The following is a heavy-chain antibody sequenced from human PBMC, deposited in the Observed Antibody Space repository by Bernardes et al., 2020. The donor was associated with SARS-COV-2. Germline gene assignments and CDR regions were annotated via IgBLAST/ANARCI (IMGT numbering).Heavy chain of an antibody. CDR1: GFTFSSYA. D-gene: IGHD5-12*01. V-gene: IGHV3-23*01. Sequence: GSLSRSRAASGFTFSSYAMSWVRQAPGKGLECVSTITTSGGSTHYADSVKGRFTISRDNSKNTVYLQMNSLRAEDTAVYYCAKGGFSYPQHWGQGTLVTVSS. CDR3: AKGGFSYPQH. CDR2: ITTSGGST. J-gene: IGHJ1*01.